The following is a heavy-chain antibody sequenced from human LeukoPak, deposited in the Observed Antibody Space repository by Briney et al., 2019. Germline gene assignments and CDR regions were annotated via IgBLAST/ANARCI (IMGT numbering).Heavy chain of an antibody. CDR1: GYSISSGYY. V-gene: IGHV4-38-2*02. D-gene: IGHD3-22*01. CDR3: TREYYYESAGYYQPIDY. J-gene: IGHJ4*02. CDR2: IYYSGST. Sequence: SETLSLTCTVSGYSISSGYYWGWIRQPPGKGLEWIGTIYYSGSTYYNPSLKSRVTISVDTSKNQFSLKLNSVTAADTAVYYCTREYYYESAGYYQPIDYWGQGTLVTVSS.